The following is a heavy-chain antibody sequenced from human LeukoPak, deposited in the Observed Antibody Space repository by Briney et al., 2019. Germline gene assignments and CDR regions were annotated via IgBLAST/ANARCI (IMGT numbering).Heavy chain of an antibody. Sequence: GGSLRLSCAASGFTFRSHWMHWVRQAPGKGLIWVSRIDGDESATYYGDSVKGRFTISRDNAKNTLYLQMNSLRAEDTAVYYCARPRYYGSGSYAGYYFDYWGQGTLVTVSS. D-gene: IGHD3-10*01. V-gene: IGHV3-74*01. CDR1: GFTFRSHW. CDR2: IDGDESAT. CDR3: ARPRYYGSGSYAGYYFDY. J-gene: IGHJ4*02.